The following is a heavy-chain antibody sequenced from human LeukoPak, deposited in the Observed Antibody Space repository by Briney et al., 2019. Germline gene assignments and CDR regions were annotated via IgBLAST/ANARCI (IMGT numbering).Heavy chain of an antibody. V-gene: IGHV4-34*01. CDR2: INHSGST. J-gene: IGHJ5*02. D-gene: IGHD2-2*02. CDR1: GGSFSGYY. CDR3: ARIQLGYCSSTSCYNLPGVRFDP. Sequence: SETLSLTCAVYGGSFSGYYWSWICQPPGKGLEWIGEINHSGSTNYNPSLKSRVTISVDTSKNQFSLKLSSVTAADTAVYYCARIQLGYCSSTSCYNLPGVRFDPWGQGTLVTVSS.